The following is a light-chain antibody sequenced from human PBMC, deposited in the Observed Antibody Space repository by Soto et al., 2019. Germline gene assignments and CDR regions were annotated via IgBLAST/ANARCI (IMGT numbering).Light chain of an antibody. CDR3: QHYDSLPIT. CDR1: QSVSSSY. J-gene: IGKJ5*01. Sequence: IVLTQSPGTLSLSPWERATLSCRASQSVSSSYLAWYQQKPGQPPRLLIYGASSRATGIPDRFSGSGSGTDFTLTISGLEPEDFAVFYCQHYDSLPITFGQGTRLEIK. V-gene: IGKV3-20*01. CDR2: GAS.